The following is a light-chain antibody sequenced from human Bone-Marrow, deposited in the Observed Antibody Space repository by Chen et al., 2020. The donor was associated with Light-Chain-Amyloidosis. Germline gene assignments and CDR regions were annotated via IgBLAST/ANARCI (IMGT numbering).Light chain of an antibody. J-gene: IGLJ3*02. CDR2: DYS. V-gene: IGLV3-21*02. CDR1: NIGSTS. CDR3: QVWDRSSDRPV. Sequence: SYVLTQPSSVSVAPGQTATIACGGNNIGSTSVHWYQQTPGQAPLLVLYDYSDRPSGIPERLSGSNSGNTATLTISRVAAGDEADYYCQVWDRSSDRPVFGGGTKLTVL.